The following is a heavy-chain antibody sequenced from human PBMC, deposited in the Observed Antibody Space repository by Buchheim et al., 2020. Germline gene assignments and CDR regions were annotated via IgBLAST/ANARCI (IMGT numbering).Heavy chain of an antibody. Sequence: QVQLQQWGAGLLKPSETLSLTCAVYGGSFSGYYWSWIRQPPGKGLEWIGEINHSGSTNYNPSLKSRVTISVDTSKNQLSLKLSSVTAADTAVYYCARGRNYYDSSGYYLGLFDYWGQGTL. J-gene: IGHJ4*02. V-gene: IGHV4-34*01. CDR3: ARGRNYYDSSGYYLGLFDY. CDR2: INHSGST. CDR1: GGSFSGYY. D-gene: IGHD3-22*01.